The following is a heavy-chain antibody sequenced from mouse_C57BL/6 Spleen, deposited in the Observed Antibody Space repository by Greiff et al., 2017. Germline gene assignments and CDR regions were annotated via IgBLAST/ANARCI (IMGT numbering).Heavy chain of an antibody. V-gene: IGHV7-1*01. CDR1: GFTFSDFY. CDR3: ARDGDYGNYYWYFDV. D-gene: IGHD2-1*01. J-gene: IGHJ1*03. Sequence: EVKLMESGGGLVQSGRSLRLSCATSGFTFSDFYMEWVRQAPGKGLEWIAASRNKANDYTTEYSASVKGRFIVSRDTSQSILYLQMNALRAEDTAIYYCARDGDYGNYYWYFDVWGTGTTVTVSS. CDR2: SRNKANDYTT.